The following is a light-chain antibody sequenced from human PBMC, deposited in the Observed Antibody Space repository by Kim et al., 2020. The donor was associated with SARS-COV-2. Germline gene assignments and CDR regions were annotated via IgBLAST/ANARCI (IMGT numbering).Light chain of an antibody. CDR1: SGSIASNY. CDR2: EDN. V-gene: IGLV6-57*04. CDR3: QSYDRSTVV. Sequence: NFMLTQPHSVSESPGKTVTISCTRSSGSIASNYVHWYQQRPGSAPTTVIYEDNERPSEVPDRFSGSIDSSSNSASLTISGLKTEDEADYYCQSYDRSTVVFGGGTQLTVL. J-gene: IGLJ2*01.